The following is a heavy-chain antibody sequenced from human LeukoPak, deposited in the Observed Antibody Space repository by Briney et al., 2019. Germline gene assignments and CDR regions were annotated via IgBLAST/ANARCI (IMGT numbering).Heavy chain of an antibody. CDR2: INPKHGGT. Sequence: ASVTASCRASGYTFNGYYMHWVRQAPGQGPEWMGWINPKHGGTKLAQKFQGRVTMTTDTSISTAYMELSKLTSDDTAMYYCARDQGNGYYINWFDPWGQGTLVTVSS. CDR3: ARDQGNGYYINWFDP. J-gene: IGHJ5*02. V-gene: IGHV1-2*02. CDR1: GYTFNGYY. D-gene: IGHD3-22*01.